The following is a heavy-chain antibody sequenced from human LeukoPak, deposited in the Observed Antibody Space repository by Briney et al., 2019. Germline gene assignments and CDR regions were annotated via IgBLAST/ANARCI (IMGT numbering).Heavy chain of an antibody. V-gene: IGHV3-7*01. CDR2: IKQDGSEK. Sequence: GGSLRLSCAASRFTFSSYSMSWVRQAPGQGLEWVANIKQDGSEKYYVDSVKGRFTISRDNAKNSLSLQMNSLRAEDTAVYYCARDGVAELMSALDYWGQGILVTVSS. D-gene: IGHD1-26*01. CDR3: ARDGVAELMSALDY. CDR1: RFTFSSYS. J-gene: IGHJ4*02.